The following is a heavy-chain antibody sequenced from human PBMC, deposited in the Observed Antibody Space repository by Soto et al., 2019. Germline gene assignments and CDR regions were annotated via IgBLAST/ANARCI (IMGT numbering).Heavy chain of an antibody. D-gene: IGHD2-15*01. J-gene: IGHJ6*02. CDR2: INHSGST. CDR1: GGSFSGYY. V-gene: IGHV4-34*01. Sequence: SETLSLTCAVYGGSFSGYYWSWIRQPPGKGLEWIGEINHSGSTNYNPSLKSRVTISVDTSKNQFSLKLSSVTAADTAVYYCTVARPLYFFGMDVWGQGTTVTVSS. CDR3: TVARPLYFFGMDV.